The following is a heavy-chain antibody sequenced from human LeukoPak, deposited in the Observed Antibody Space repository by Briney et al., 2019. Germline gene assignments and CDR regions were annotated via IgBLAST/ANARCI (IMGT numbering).Heavy chain of an antibody. CDR2: INPNSGGT. Sequence: GASVKVSCKASGYTFTSYYMHWVRQAPGQGLEWMGWINPNSGGTNYAQKFQGRVTMTRDASISTAYMELSRLRSDDTAVYYCATSSSSLNCRFDPWGQGTLVTVSS. D-gene: IGHD6-6*01. J-gene: IGHJ5*02. CDR1: GYTFTSYY. V-gene: IGHV1-2*02. CDR3: ATSSSSLNCRFDP.